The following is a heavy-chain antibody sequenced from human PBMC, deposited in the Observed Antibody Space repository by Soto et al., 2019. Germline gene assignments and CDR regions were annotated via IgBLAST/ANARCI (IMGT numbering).Heavy chain of an antibody. V-gene: IGHV3-30*18. CDR3: ANANGGYGMGV. CDR1: GFTFSSYG. Sequence: QVQLVESGGGVVQPGRSLRLSCAASGFTFSSYGMHWVRQAPGKGLEWVAVISYDGSNKYYADSVKGRFTISRDNSKNTLYLQMNSLRAEDTAVYYCANANGGYGMGVWGQGTTVTVSS. J-gene: IGHJ6*02. D-gene: IGHD4-17*01. CDR2: ISYDGSNK.